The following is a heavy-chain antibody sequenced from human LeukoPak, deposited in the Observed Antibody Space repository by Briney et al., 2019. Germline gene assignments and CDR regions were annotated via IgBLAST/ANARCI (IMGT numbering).Heavy chain of an antibody. CDR3: AKVSWANYFDY. Sequence: PGGSLRLSCAFSGFTFSSYAMSWVRQAPGKGLEWVSTISGSGDNTYYADSVRGRFTISRDNSKNTLYLQMNSLRAEDTAIYYCAKVSWANYFDYWGQGTLVTVSS. V-gene: IGHV3-23*01. CDR2: ISGSGDNT. CDR1: GFTFSSYA. J-gene: IGHJ4*02. D-gene: IGHD6-13*01.